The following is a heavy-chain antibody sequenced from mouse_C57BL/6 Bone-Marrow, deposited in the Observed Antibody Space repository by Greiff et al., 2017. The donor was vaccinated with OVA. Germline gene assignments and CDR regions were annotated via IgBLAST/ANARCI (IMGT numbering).Heavy chain of an antibody. CDR1: GFTFSDYY. D-gene: IGHD2-3*01. Sequence: EVQRVESEGGLVQPGSSMKLSCTASGFTFSDYYMAWVRQVPEKGLEWVANITYDGSSTYYLDSLKSRFIISRDTAKNILYLQMSSLKSEDTATYYCAREGTISMRLQRGYCFDYWGQGTTLTVSS. V-gene: IGHV5-16*01. CDR3: AREGTISMRLQRGYCFDY. CDR2: ITYDGSST. J-gene: IGHJ2*01.